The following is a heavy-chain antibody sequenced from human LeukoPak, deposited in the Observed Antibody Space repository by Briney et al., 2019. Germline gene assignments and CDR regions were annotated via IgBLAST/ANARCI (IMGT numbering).Heavy chain of an antibody. CDR1: GGSFSGYY. CDR3: ARGGSSSPNWFDP. D-gene: IGHD6-6*01. CDR2: INHSGST. Sequence: SETPSLTCSVYGGSFSGYYWSWVRQPPRKGLELIGEINHSGSTNYNPSLKSRVTISVDTSKNQFSLKLSSVTAADTAVYYCARGGSSSPNWFDPWGQGTLVTVSS. V-gene: IGHV4-34*01. J-gene: IGHJ5*02.